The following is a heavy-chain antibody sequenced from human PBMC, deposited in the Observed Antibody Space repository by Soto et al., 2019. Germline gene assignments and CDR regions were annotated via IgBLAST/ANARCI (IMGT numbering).Heavy chain of an antibody. CDR3: ARAEFGVVILPYYYFRMDV. Sequence: WETLSLTCAVYGGSFSGYYWSWIRQPPGKGLEWIGEINHSGSTKYNPSLKSRVTISVDTSKNQFSLKLSSVTAADTAVYYCARAEFGVVILPYYYFRMDVWGQGTTVTVSS. CDR2: INHSGST. D-gene: IGHD3-3*01. V-gene: IGHV4-34*01. J-gene: IGHJ6*02. CDR1: GGSFSGYY.